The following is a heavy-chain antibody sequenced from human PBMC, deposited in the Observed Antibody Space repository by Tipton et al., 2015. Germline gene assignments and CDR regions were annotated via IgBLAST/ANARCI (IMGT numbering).Heavy chain of an antibody. CDR1: GYSFTTYW. V-gene: IGHV5-51*01. CDR2: IYPDDSET. J-gene: IGHJ6*02. Sequence: VQLVQSGAEVKKPGESLKISCKASGYSFTTYWIGWVRQMPGKGLEWMGIIYPDDSETRYSPSFQGQVTISANKSITTAYLQWSSLKASDTAMYYCARRDYGDHRGMDVWGQGTTVTVSS. D-gene: IGHD4-17*01. CDR3: ARRDYGDHRGMDV.